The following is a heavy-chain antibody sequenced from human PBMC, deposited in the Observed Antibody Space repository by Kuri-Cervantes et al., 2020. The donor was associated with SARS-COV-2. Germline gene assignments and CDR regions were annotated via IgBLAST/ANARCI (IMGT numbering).Heavy chain of an antibody. CDR1: GYTFNNYG. CDR3: ARGRGYYDTVGY. CDR2: ISANYGNT. V-gene: IGHV1-18*04. D-gene: IGHD3-22*01. J-gene: IGHJ4*02. Sequence: ASVKVSCKASGYTFNNYGIGWVRQAPGQGLEWMGWISANYGNTNYAQRFQGRVTMTTDTSTSTAYMELKSLRSDDTAVYYCARGRGYYDTVGYWGQGTLVTVSS.